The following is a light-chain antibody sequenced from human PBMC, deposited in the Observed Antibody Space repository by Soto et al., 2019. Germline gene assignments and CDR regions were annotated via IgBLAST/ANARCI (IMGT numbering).Light chain of an antibody. CDR3: QQAFT. Sequence: DIQMTQSPSTLSASVGDRVTITCRASQSISSWLAWYQQKPWKAPKLLIYKASTLESGVPSRFSGSGSGTEFTLTISSLQPDDFATYYFQQAFTFGPGTKVDIK. J-gene: IGKJ3*01. CDR2: KAS. CDR1: QSISSW. V-gene: IGKV1-5*03.